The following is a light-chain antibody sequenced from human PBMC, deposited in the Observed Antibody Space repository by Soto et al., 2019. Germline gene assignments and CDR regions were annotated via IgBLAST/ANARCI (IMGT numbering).Light chain of an antibody. J-gene: IGKJ2*01. CDR1: QRINEW. CDR2: DAS. Sequence: DIQMTQSPSTLSASVGDRVTITCRARQRINEWLAWYQKKPGEAPKLLIYDASNLQSVVPSRFSGSGSGTEITLTISSLQPDDIATYYCQETNYHTFGQGTKLDIK. V-gene: IGKV1-5*01. CDR3: QETNYHT.